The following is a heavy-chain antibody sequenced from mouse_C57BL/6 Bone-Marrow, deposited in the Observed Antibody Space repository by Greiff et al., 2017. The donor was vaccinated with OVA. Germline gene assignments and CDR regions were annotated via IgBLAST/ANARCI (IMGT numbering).Heavy chain of an antibody. CDR2: IWTGGGT. CDR1: GFSLTSSA. Sequence: VQVVESGPGLVAPSQSLSITCTVSGFSLTSSAISLVRQPPGQGLEWLGVIWTGGGTNYTSALKSRLSISKDNSKSQVFIKMNSLKTDDTARYYCARKGDGRENYYAMDYWGQGTSVTVSS. V-gene: IGHV2-9-1*01. D-gene: IGHD1-1*01. J-gene: IGHJ4*01. CDR3: ARKGDGRENYYAMDY.